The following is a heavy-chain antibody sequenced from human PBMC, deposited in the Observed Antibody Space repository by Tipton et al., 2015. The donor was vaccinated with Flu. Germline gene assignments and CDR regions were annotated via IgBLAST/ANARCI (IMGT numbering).Heavy chain of an antibody. CDR2: IYHSGST. V-gene: IGHV4-38-2*02. CDR3: ARIGGSDWFDP. D-gene: IGHD3-10*01. Sequence: TLSLTCTVSGYSISSGYYWGWIRQPPGKGLEWIGSIYHSGSTYYNPSLKSRVTISVDTSKNQFSLKLSSVTAADTAVYYCARIGGSDWFDPWGQGTLVTVSS. CDR1: GYSISSGYY. J-gene: IGHJ5*02.